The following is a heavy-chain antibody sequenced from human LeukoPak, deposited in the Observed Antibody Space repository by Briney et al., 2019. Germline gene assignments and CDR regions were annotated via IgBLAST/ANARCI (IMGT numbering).Heavy chain of an antibody. Sequence: WGSLTLSCTPSGCTISGNYMSWVRQSPHQGLEWVSIIYSGTKTYYADSVKGRFTISRHNSKYTLYLQMNSLRAEDTAVYYCARGDGSFDYGGQGSLVTV. CDR2: IYSGTKT. J-gene: IGHJ4*02. V-gene: IGHV3-53*01. CDR1: GCTISGNY. D-gene: IGHD5-24*01. CDR3: ARGDGSFDY.